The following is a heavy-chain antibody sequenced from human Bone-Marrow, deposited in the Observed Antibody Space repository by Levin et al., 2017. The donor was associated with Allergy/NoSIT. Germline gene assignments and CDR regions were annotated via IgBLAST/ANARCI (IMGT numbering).Heavy chain of an antibody. CDR1: GFTFSSYA. V-gene: IGHV3-30-3*01. CDR3: AREPYFYYFYYTMDV. J-gene: IGHJ6*02. D-gene: IGHD3-10*01. Sequence: PGGSPRLSCAASGFTFSSYAMHWVRQAPGKGLEWVAVISYDGSNEYYADSVKGRFTISRDNSKNTLSLQMNNLRPEDTALYYCAREPYFYYFYYTMDVWGQGTTVTVSS. CDR2: ISYDGSNE.